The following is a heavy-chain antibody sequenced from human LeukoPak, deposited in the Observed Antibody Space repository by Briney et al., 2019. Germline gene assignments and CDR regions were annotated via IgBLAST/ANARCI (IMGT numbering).Heavy chain of an antibody. CDR1: GFTFSSYW. CDR2: INQDRSEK. CDR3: ARDRGDPTIY. Sequence: GGSLRLSCAASGFTFSSYWMSWVRQAPGKGLEWVAHINQDRSEKYYVDSVKGRFTISRDNAKDSLYLQMSSLRAEDTAVYYCARDRGDPTIYWGQGTLVTVSS. D-gene: IGHD2-21*01. V-gene: IGHV3-7*01. J-gene: IGHJ4*02.